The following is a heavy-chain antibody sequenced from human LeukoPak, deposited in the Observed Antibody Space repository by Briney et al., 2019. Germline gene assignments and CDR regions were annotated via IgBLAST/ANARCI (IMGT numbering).Heavy chain of an antibody. V-gene: IGHV3-53*01. Sequence: QSGGSLRLSCAASGFTVSSNYMSWVRQAPGKGLEWVSVIYSGGSTYYADSVKGRFTISRDNSKNTLYLQMNSLRAEDTAVYYCATYSSSNGREFQYWGQGTLVTVSS. CDR2: IYSGGST. CDR3: ATYSSSNGREFQY. CDR1: GFTVSSNY. D-gene: IGHD2-2*01. J-gene: IGHJ1*01.